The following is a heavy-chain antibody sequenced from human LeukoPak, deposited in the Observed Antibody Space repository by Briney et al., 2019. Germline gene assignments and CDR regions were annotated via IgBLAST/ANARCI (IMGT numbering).Heavy chain of an antibody. Sequence: SETLSLTCTVSGGSISSYYWNWIRQPPGKGLEWIGYIYYSGITNYNPSLKSRVTISVDTSKSQFSLKLSSVTAADTAVYYCARSDVVVAATGPSYDYYYYMDVWGKGTTVTVSS. D-gene: IGHD2-15*01. J-gene: IGHJ6*03. V-gene: IGHV4-59*01. CDR1: GGSISSYY. CDR2: IYYSGIT. CDR3: ARSDVVVAATGPSYDYYYYMDV.